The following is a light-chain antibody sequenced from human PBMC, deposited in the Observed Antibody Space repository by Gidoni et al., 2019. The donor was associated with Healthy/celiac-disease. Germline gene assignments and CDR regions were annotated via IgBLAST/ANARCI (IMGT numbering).Light chain of an antibody. CDR1: KLGDKY. Sequence: YELTQPPSVSVSPGQTASITCSGDKLGDKYACWYQQKPGQSPVLVIYQDSKRPSGIPERFSGSNSGNTATLTISGTQAMDEADYYCQAWDSSTVVFGGGTKLTVL. V-gene: IGLV3-1*01. CDR3: QAWDSSTVV. CDR2: QDS. J-gene: IGLJ2*01.